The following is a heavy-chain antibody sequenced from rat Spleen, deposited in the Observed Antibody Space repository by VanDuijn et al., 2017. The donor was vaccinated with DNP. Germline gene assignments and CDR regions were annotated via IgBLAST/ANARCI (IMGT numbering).Heavy chain of an antibody. CDR2: IIQDGSRS. V-gene: IGHV5S10*01. D-gene: IGHD1-9*01. J-gene: IGHJ2*01. CDR3: ARHLTMGITPFDY. CDR1: GFTFSDYA. Sequence: EVQLVESGGGLVQPGNSLSLSCAASGFTFSDYAMAWVRQSPKKGLEWVATIIQDGSRSYYRDSVKGRFTMSRADAKSTLYLQMDSLRSEDTATYYCARHLTMGITPFDYWGQGVMVTVSS.